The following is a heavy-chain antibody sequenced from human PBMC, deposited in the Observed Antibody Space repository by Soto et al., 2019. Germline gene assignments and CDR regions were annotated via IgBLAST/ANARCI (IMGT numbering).Heavy chain of an antibody. CDR1: GGTFSSYA. CDR2: IIPIFGTA. D-gene: IGHD3-22*01. CDR3: ARSLTYYYDSSGHYPRY. V-gene: IGHV1-69*13. Sequence: ASVKVSCKASGGTFSSYAISWVRQAPGQGLEWMGGIIPIFGTANYAQKFQGRVTITADESTSTAYMELSSLRSEDTAVYSCARSLTYYYDSSGHYPRYWGQGTLVTVSS. J-gene: IGHJ4*02.